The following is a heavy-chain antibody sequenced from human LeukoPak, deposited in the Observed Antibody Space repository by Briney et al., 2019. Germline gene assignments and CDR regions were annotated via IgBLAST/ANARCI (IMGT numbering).Heavy chain of an antibody. V-gene: IGHV1-46*01. CDR3: ARDPPPEYCSGGSCYSDAFDI. Sequence: ASVKVSCKAFGYTFTSNYMHWVRQAPGQGPEWMGVISPSGGSTTYAQKFQGRVTMTRDTSISTAYMELSRLRSDDTAVYYCARDPPPEYCSGGSCYSDAFDIWGQGTMVTVSS. D-gene: IGHD2-15*01. CDR2: ISPSGGST. CDR1: GYTFTSNY. J-gene: IGHJ3*02.